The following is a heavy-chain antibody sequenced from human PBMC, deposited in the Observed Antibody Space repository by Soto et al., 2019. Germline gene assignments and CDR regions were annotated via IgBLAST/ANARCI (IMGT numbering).Heavy chain of an antibody. D-gene: IGHD3-16*01. CDR3: ATDRRAGGNSPFYFDF. V-gene: IGHV3-23*01. Sequence: GGSVRLSCAASGFKFSNYAMCWVRHAPGKGLEWVSLISATGGGTYYADSVKGRFTISRDNSHNTLYLQVHSLTAEDTAVYYCATDRRAGGNSPFYFDFWGQGAQVTVST. J-gene: IGHJ4*02. CDR1: GFKFSNYA. CDR2: ISATGGGT.